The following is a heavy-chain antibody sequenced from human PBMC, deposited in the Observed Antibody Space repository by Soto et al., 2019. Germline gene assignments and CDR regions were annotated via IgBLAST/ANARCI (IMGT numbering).Heavy chain of an antibody. CDR3: ARGEGSCSGGTCYRYFDY. CDR2: TGYDGSKK. Sequence: QVQLVESGGGVVQPGRSLRLSCAASGFTFSSYSMHWVRQAPGKGLEWVAVTGYDGSKKYYADSVKGRFTISRDNSKNTLDLQMDSLRTEDTAVYYCARGEGSCSGGTCYRYFDYWGQGALVTVSS. J-gene: IGHJ4*02. V-gene: IGHV3-30-3*01. CDR1: GFTFSSYS. D-gene: IGHD2-15*01.